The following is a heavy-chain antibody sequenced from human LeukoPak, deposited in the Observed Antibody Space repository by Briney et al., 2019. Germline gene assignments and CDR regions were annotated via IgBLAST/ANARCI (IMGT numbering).Heavy chain of an antibody. CDR3: ASRDNIHPGAFDY. V-gene: IGHV3-73*01. CDR1: GVGFKYSP. D-gene: IGHD1-14*01. J-gene: IGHJ4*02. Sequence: GALELSCATSGVGFKYSPIPWVRQASGKPLEVVWRIRSKTNNYATAYGASVKGRFTISRDDSKKTAYLEMTGLRIEDTAVYYCASRDNIHPGAFDYWGQGTLVTVSS. CDR2: IRSKTNNYAT.